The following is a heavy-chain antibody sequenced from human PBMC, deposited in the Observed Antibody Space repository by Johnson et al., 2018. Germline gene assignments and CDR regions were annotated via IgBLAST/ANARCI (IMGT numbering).Heavy chain of an antibody. J-gene: IGHJ6*03. D-gene: IGHD3-3*01. V-gene: IGHV3-30*03. Sequence: SNKYSADSVKGRFTISRDNSKNTLYLQMNSLRAEDTAVYYCARDRHYAFLSGYALYYYYYMDVWGKGTTVTVSS. CDR2: SNK. CDR3: ARDRHYAFLSGYALYYYYYMDV.